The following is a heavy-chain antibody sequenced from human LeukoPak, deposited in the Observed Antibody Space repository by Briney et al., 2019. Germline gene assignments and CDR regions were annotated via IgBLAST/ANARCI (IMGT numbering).Heavy chain of an antibody. CDR3: ARDSSGGAFDI. V-gene: IGHV3-53*01. D-gene: IGHD1-26*01. J-gene: IGHJ3*02. Sequence: GGSLRLSRAASGFTVSSNYMSWVRQAPGKGLEWVSVIYSGGSTYYADSVKGRFTISRDNSKNTLYLQMNSLRAEDTAVYYCARDSSGGAFDIWGQGTMVTVSS. CDR1: GFTVSSNY. CDR2: IYSGGST.